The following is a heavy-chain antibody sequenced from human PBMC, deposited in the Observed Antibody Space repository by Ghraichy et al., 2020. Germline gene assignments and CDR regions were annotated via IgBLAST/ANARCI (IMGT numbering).Heavy chain of an antibody. CDR1: GFAFSVYD. CDR3: ARDDATTARQSGMDV. CDR2: ISRTSSHI. Sequence: GGSLRLSCAASGFAFSVYDMNWVRQTPGKGLEWVSYISRTSSHIYDADSVRCRFIITRDNAKNSLYLEMNSLRADDTGIYYCARDDATTARQSGMDVWGQGTTVIVSS. V-gene: IGHV3-21*01. D-gene: IGHD1-1*01. J-gene: IGHJ6*02.